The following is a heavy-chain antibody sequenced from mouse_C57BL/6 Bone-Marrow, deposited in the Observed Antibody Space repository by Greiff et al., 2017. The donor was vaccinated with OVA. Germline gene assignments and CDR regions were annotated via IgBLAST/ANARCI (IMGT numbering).Heavy chain of an antibody. CDR1: GYTFTSYG. CDR2: IYPRSGNT. V-gene: IGHV1-81*01. D-gene: IGHD1-1*01. J-gene: IGHJ4*01. CDR3: ANYYGLYAMDY. Sequence: VKLMESGAELARPGASVKLSCKASGYTFTSYGISWVKQRTGQGLEWIGAIYPRSGNTYYNEKFKGKAPLTADKSSSTAYMELRSLTSEDSAVYFCANYYGLYAMDYWGQGTSVTVSS.